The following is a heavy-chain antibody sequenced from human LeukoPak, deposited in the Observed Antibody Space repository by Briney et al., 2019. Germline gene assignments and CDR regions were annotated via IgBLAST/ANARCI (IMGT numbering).Heavy chain of an antibody. D-gene: IGHD2-2*01. CDR1: GYSISSGYY. CDR2: TYHSGST. V-gene: IGHV4-38-2*01. J-gene: IGHJ4*02. Sequence: SETLSLTCAVSGYSISSGYYWGWIRQPPGKGLEWIGSTYHSGSTYYNPSLKSRVTISVDTSKNQLSLKLSSVTAADTAVYYCARQYCSSTSCLDDFDYWGQGTLVTVSS. CDR3: ARQYCSSTSCLDDFDY.